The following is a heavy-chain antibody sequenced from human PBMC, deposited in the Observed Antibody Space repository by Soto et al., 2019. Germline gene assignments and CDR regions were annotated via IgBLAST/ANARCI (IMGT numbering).Heavy chain of an antibody. CDR3: AREKGGDYGEPGEGGDAFDI. V-gene: IGHV4-31*03. J-gene: IGHJ3*02. CDR1: GGSISSGGYY. D-gene: IGHD4-17*01. CDR2: IYYSGST. Sequence: QVQLQESGPGLVKPSQTLSLTCTVSGGSISSGGYYWSWIRQHPGKGLEWIGYIYYSGSTYYNPSLKSRVTISVDTSKNQFSLKLSSVTAADTAVYYCAREKGGDYGEPGEGGDAFDIWGQGTMVTVSS.